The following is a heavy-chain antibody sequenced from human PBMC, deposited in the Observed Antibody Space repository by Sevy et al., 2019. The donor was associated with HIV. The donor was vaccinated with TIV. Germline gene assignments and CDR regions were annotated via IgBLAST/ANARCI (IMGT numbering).Heavy chain of an antibody. V-gene: IGHV3-30*18. CDR3: AKDRERLWTCFDY. D-gene: IGHD6-25*01. Sequence: GGSLRLSCAASGFTFSSYGMHWVRQAPGKGLEWVAVISYDGSNKYYADSVKGRFTISRANSKNTLYLQMNRLRAEDTAVYYCAKDRERLWTCFDYWGQGTLVTVSS. CDR2: ISYDGSNK. CDR1: GFTFSSYG. J-gene: IGHJ4*02.